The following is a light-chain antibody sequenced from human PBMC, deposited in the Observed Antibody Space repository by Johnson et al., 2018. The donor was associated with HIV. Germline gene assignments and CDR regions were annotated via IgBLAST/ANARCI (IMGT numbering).Light chain of an antibody. J-gene: IGLJ1*01. Sequence: QSVLTQPPSVSAAPGQKVTISCSGSSSNIGRNYVSWYQQLPGTAPKLLIFDNNKRPSGIPDRFSASKSGTSATLGITGLQTGDEAVYYCGTWDSSLSAYVCGTGTKGTVL. V-gene: IGLV1-51*01. CDR1: SSNIGRNY. CDR2: DNN. CDR3: GTWDSSLSAYV.